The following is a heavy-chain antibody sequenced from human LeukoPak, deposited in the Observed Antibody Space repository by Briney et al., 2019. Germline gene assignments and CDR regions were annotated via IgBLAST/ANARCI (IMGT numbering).Heavy chain of an antibody. Sequence: GGSLRLSCAASGFTFSSFAMNWVRQAPGEGLEWVAVLSGSGDSAFYADSVQGRFTISKDNSKNTLHLQMNSLRAEDTAIYYCAKAGQLLKPIDHWGQGTLVTVSS. CDR1: GFTFSSFA. CDR2: LSGSGDSA. V-gene: IGHV3-23*01. J-gene: IGHJ4*02. CDR3: AKAGQLLKPIDH. D-gene: IGHD2-2*01.